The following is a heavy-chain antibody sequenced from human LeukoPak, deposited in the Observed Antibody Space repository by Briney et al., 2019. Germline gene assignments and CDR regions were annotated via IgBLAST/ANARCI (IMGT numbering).Heavy chain of an antibody. Sequence: PSETLSLTCSVSGGSISSYYWNWIRQPAGKGLEWIGRLYTSGSTDYNPSLKSRVTMSVDTSKNQFSLKLSSVTAADTAVYYCARDLSGSLYFDYWGQGTLVTVSS. CDR1: GGSISSYY. CDR3: ARDLSGSLYFDY. CDR2: LYTSGST. V-gene: IGHV4-4*07. D-gene: IGHD3-10*01. J-gene: IGHJ4*02.